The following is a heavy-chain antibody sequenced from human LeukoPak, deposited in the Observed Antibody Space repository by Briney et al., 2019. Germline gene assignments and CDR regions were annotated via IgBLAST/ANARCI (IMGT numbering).Heavy chain of an antibody. CDR3: AKDRSPLAEYCSGGSCYLPGDY. V-gene: IGHV3-20*04. J-gene: IGHJ4*02. CDR2: INWNGGRT. Sequence: PGGSLRLSCAASGFTFNDYGMSWVRQAPGKGLEWVSGINWNGGRTGYADSMKGRFIISRDNAKNSLYLQMNSLRAEDTAVYYCAKDRSPLAEYCSGGSCYLPGDYWGQGTLVTVSS. CDR1: GFTFNDYG. D-gene: IGHD2-15*01.